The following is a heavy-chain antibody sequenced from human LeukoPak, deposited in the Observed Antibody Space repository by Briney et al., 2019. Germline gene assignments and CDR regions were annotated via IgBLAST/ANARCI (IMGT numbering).Heavy chain of an antibody. CDR1: GGSISSYY. V-gene: IGHV4-59*01. D-gene: IGHD6-13*01. CDR3: ARSLAAAGMDWFDP. J-gene: IGHJ5*02. CDR2: IYYSGST. Sequence: SETLSLTCTVSGGSISSYYWSWIRQPPGKGLEWIGYIYYSGSTNYNPSLKSRVTISVDTSKNQFSLKLSSVTAADTAVYYCARSLAAAGMDWFDPWGQGTLVTVSS.